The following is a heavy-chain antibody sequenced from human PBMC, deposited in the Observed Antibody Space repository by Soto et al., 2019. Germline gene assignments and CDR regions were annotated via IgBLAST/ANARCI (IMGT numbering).Heavy chain of an antibody. D-gene: IGHD2-8*01. V-gene: IGHV1-69*13. CDR2: IIPIFGTA. CDR3: ARDKMPRYCTNGVCYTAYYFDY. CDR1: GGTFSSYA. J-gene: IGHJ4*02. Sequence: GASVKVSCKASGGTFSSYAISWVRQAPGQGLEWMGGIIPIFGTANYAQKFQGRVTITADESTSTAYMELSSLRSEDTAVYYCARDKMPRYCTNGVCYTAYYFDYWGQGTLVTVSS.